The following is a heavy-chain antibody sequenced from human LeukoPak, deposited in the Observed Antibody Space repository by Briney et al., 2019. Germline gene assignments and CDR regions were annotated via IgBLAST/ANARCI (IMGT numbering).Heavy chain of an antibody. V-gene: IGHV3-30*18. D-gene: IGHD6-19*01. CDR2: ISYDGSNK. CDR3: AKDTSGWYMTLDY. J-gene: IGHJ4*02. CDR1: GFTFSSYG. Sequence: GRSLRLSCAASGFTFSSYGMHWVRQAPGKGLEWVAVISYDGSNKYYADSVKGRFTISRDNSKNTLYLQMNSLRAEDTAVYYCAKDTSGWYMTLDYWGQGTLVTVSS.